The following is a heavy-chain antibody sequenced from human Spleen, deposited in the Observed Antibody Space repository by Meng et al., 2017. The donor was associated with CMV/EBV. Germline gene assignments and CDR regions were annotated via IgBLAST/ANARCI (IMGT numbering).Heavy chain of an antibody. CDR1: GDSISRNLW. CDR3: ASWASSSYRYYYYGLDV. J-gene: IGHJ6*02. Sequence: SETLSLTCAVSGDSISRNLWWSWVRQPPGKGLEWIGEINLSGSTNYNPSLKSRVTISVDTSKNQFSLKLTSVTAADTAVYFCASWASSSYRYYYYGLDVWGQGTTVTVSS. D-gene: IGHD6-6*01. CDR2: INLSGST. V-gene: IGHV4-4*02.